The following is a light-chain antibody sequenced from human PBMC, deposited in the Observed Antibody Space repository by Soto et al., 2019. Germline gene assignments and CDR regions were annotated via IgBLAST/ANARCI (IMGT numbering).Light chain of an antibody. CDR2: LNSDGSH. J-gene: IGLJ2*01. CDR3: QTWGSGIVV. CDR1: SGHSNYA. V-gene: IGLV4-69*01. Sequence: QPVLTQSPSGSASLGASVKLTCTLSSGHSNYAIAWHQQQSEKGPRYLMKLNSDGSHSKGDGIPDRFSGSSSGAERYLTISSLQSEDEADYYCQTWGSGIVVFGGGTQLTVL.